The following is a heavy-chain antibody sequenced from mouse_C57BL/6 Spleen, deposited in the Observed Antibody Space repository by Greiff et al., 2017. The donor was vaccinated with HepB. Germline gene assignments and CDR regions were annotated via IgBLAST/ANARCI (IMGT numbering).Heavy chain of an antibody. CDR1: GFTFSSYA. V-gene: IGHV5-4*01. J-gene: IGHJ2*01. CDR2: ISDGGSYT. CDR3: ARVTITTVVDY. D-gene: IGHD1-1*01. Sequence: EVQLVESGGGLVKPGGSLKLSCAASGFTFSSYAMSWVRQTPEKRLEWVATISDGGSYTYYPDNVKGRFTISRENAKNNLYLQMSHLKSEDTAMYDCARVTITTVVDYWGQGTTLTVSS.